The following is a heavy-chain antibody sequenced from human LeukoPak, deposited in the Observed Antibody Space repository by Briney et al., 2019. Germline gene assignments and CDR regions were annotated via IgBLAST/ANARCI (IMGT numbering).Heavy chain of an antibody. V-gene: IGHV3-23*01. CDR1: GFTFSDYA. D-gene: IGHD1-1*01. J-gene: IGHJ4*02. CDR3: AKDSTEFYFEY. Sequence: GGSLRLSCTASGFTFSDYAMTWVRQAPGKGLEWVSGIRSGAGTYYADSVRGRFTISRDNSNNTLYLQMNSLRAEDTALYYCAKDSTEFYFEYWGQGTLVTVSS. CDR2: IRSGAGT.